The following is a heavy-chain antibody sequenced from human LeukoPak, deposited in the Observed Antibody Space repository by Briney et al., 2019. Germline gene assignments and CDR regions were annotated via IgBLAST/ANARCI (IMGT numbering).Heavy chain of an antibody. CDR1: GFTFSSYE. CDR2: ISSSGSTK. D-gene: IGHD5-18*01. V-gene: IGHV3-48*03. J-gene: IGHJ4*02. CDR3: ARHLWLSGNDY. Sequence: GGSLRLSCAASGFTFSSYEMNWVRQAPGKGLEWVSYISSSGSTKYYADSVKGRFTISRDNAKNSLYLQMNNLRAEDTAVYYCARHLWLSGNDYWGQGTLVTVSS.